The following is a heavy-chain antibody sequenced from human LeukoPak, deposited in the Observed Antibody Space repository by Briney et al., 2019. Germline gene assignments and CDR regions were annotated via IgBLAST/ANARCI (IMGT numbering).Heavy chain of an antibody. J-gene: IGHJ4*02. V-gene: IGHV4-31*03. CDR3: AREVQGVESEYYFDY. CDR1: GGSISSGGYC. Sequence: SETLSLTCTVSGGSISSGGYCWSWIRQHPGKGLEWIGYIYYSGSTYYNPSLKSRVTISVDTSKNQFSLKLSSVTAADTAVYYCAREVQGVESEYYFDYWGQGTLVTVSS. D-gene: IGHD3-16*01. CDR2: IYYSGST.